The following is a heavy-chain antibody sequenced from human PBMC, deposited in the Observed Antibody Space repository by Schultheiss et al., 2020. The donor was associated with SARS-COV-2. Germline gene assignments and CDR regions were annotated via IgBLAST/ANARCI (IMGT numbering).Heavy chain of an antibody. CDR1: GFTFSKYW. Sequence: GGSLRLSCAASGFTFSKYWMGWLRQAPGKGLEWVANIKQDGSEKNYVDSVKGRFTISRDNAKNSLYLQMNSLRAEDTAVYYCARDKGDYFDYWGQGTLVTVSS. J-gene: IGHJ4*02. V-gene: IGHV3-7*01. CDR2: IKQDGSEK. CDR3: ARDKGDYFDY.